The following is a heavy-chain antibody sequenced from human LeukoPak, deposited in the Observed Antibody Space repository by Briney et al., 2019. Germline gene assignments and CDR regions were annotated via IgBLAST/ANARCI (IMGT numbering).Heavy chain of an antibody. Sequence: SVKDSCKASGGTSSSYAISWVRQAPGQGLEWMGGIIPIFGTANYAQKFQGRVTITTDESTSTAYMELSSLRSEDTAVYYCASQDYGGNPSYYYYYYMDVWGKGTTVTVSS. CDR2: IIPIFGTA. V-gene: IGHV1-69*05. CDR1: GGTSSSYA. CDR3: ASQDYGGNPSYYYYYYMDV. D-gene: IGHD4-23*01. J-gene: IGHJ6*03.